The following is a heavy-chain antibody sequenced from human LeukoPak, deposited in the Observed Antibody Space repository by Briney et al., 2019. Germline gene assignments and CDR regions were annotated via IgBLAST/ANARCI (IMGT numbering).Heavy chain of an antibody. CDR2: INHSGST. Sequence: SETLSLTCAVYGGSFSGYCWSWIRQPPGKGLEWIGEINHSGSTNYNPSLKSRVTISVDTSKNQFSLKLSSVTAADTAVYYCARGLRRGFDIWGQGTMVTVSS. J-gene: IGHJ3*02. CDR1: GGSFSGYC. CDR3: ARGLRRGFDI. V-gene: IGHV4-34*01.